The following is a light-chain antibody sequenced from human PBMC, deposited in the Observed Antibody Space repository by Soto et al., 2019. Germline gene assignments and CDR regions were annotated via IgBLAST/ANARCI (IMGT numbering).Light chain of an antibody. CDR3: QQYSVSSGT. CDR1: QNVNRW. Sequence: DIQMTQSPSTLSASVGDRVTITCRAGQNVNRWLAWYQQKPGQAPKLLIYQASSLESGVPSRFSGGGSGTESTLTISSLQPDDFATYYCQQYSVSSGTFGQGTKVDIK. CDR2: QAS. J-gene: IGKJ1*01. V-gene: IGKV1-5*03.